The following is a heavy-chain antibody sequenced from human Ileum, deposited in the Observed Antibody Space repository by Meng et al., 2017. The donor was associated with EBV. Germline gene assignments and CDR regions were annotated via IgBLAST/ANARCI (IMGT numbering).Heavy chain of an antibody. D-gene: IGHD4-23*01. V-gene: IGHV4-30-2*01. CDR2: IQHSGST. J-gene: IGHJ4*02. CDR1: GGSISSGGHS. Sequence: QLQACGSGLAKPSQTLPLPCAGVGGSISSGGHSWSWIRQPPGKGLEWIGDIQHSGSTYYNPSLKSRVTISVDRSRNQFSLKLSSVTAADTAVYYCARAHPVVYFFDYWGQGTLVTVSS. CDR3: ARAHPVVYFFDY.